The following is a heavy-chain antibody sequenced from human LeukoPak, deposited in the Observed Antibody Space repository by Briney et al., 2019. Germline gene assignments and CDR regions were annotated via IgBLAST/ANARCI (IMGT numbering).Heavy chain of an antibody. J-gene: IGHJ4*02. CDR2: INPNSGGT. V-gene: IGHV1-2*02. D-gene: IGHD3-9*01. CDR3: ARGDYDILTGWPY. CDR1: GYTFTGYY. Sequence: ASVKISCKASGYTFTGYYMHWVRRAPGQGLEWMGWINPNSGGTNYAQKFQGRVTMTRDTSINTAYMDLSRLRSDDTAVYYCARGDYDILTGWPYWGQGTLVTVSS.